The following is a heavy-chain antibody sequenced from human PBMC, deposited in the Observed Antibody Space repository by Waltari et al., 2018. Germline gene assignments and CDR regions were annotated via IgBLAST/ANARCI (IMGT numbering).Heavy chain of an antibody. Sequence: EVKKPGASVKVSCKASGYTFTDNYMHWVRQAPGQGLEWMGWINPNNGGTNYAQKFQGRVTMTRDTSISTAFMDLSRLKSDDTAVYFCARGDPSVYYTSHMDVWGKGTTVTVSS. D-gene: IGHD3-3*01. CDR3: ARGDPSVYYTSHMDV. J-gene: IGHJ6*03. CDR1: GYTFTDNY. V-gene: IGHV1-2*02. CDR2: INPNNGGT.